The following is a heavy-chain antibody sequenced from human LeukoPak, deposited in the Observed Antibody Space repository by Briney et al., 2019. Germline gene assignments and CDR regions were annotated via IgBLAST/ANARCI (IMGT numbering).Heavy chain of an antibody. V-gene: IGHV3-23*01. CDR3: AKRGNSWDLFDY. CDR1: GFTFSSYV. CDR2: IGGSVGSM. D-gene: IGHD6-13*01. J-gene: IGHJ4*02. Sequence: GGSLRLSCAASGFTFSSYVMSWVRQAPGKGLEWVSNIGGSVGSMFYAASVKGRFAISRDNSKNTLFLQMNNLRVEDTAVYYCAKRGNSWDLFDYWGQGTLVTVSS.